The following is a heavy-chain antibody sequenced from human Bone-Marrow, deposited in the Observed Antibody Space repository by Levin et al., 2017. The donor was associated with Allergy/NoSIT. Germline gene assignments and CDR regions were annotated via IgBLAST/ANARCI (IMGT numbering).Heavy chain of an antibody. V-gene: IGHV3-30*04. Sequence: LSLTCAASGFTFSSSAMHWVRQAPGKGLEWVAVISYDGSNKYYADSVKGRFTISRDNSKNTLYLQMNSLRAEDTAVYYCARDRSSSWTNNWFDPWGQGTLVTVSS. CDR1: GFTFSSSA. D-gene: IGHD6-13*01. CDR2: ISYDGSNK. CDR3: ARDRSSSWTNNWFDP. J-gene: IGHJ5*02.